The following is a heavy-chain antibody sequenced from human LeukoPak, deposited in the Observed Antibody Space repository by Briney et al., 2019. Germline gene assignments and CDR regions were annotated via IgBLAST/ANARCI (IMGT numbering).Heavy chain of an antibody. CDR2: FYDTVST. Sequence: SETLSLTCTVSGGSISSSYWSWIRQSPGKGLEWIGYFYDTVSTKYNPTLKRRVSISFDTSKNQVSLKLSSVTADTAVYYCARHGAFLTRGFCSSSNCYVDGLQTWGQGIMVTVSS. CDR1: GGSISSSY. V-gene: IGHV4-59*08. D-gene: IGHD2-2*01. J-gene: IGHJ3*01. CDR3: ARHGAFLTRGFCSSSNCYVDGLQT.